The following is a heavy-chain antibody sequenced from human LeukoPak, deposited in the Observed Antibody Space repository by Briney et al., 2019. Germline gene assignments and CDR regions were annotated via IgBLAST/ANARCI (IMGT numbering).Heavy chain of an antibody. CDR3: ARGQYSGSCFDN. V-gene: IGHV4-59*01. CDR2: IYYSGST. D-gene: IGHD1-26*01. CDR1: GVSISSYL. Sequence: PSETLSLTCTVSGVSISSYLWSWIRQPPGKGLEWIGYIYYSGSTNYNPSLKSRVTILVDTSKNQFSLKVSSVTAADTAVYYCARGQYSGSCFDNWGQGSLVTVSS. J-gene: IGHJ4*02.